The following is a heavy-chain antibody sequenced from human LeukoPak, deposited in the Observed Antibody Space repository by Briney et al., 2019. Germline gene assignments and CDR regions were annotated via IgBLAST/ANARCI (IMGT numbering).Heavy chain of an antibody. CDR2: VSSSGSTI. J-gene: IGHJ4*02. Sequence: GGSLRLSCAGSGFTFSTYGMSWVRQAPGKGLEWVSYVSSSGSTIYYADSVKGRFTISRDNAKNSLYLQMNSLRAEDTAVYYCARAHYYDSSGFDYWGQGTLVTVSS. V-gene: IGHV3-48*04. CDR3: ARAHYYDSSGFDY. CDR1: GFTFSTYG. D-gene: IGHD3-22*01.